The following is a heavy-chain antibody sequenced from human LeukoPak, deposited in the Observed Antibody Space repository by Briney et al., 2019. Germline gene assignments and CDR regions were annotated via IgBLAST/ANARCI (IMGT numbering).Heavy chain of an antibody. CDR1: GYTFTSYD. J-gene: IGHJ6*02. D-gene: IGHD3-3*01. V-gene: IGHV1-8*01. CDR3: ARGFRKPYYDFWSGYYRYYYGMDV. CDR2: MNPNSGNT. Sequence: WASVKVSCKASGYTFTSYDINWVQQATGQGLEWMGWMNPNSGNTGYAQKFQGRVTMTRNTSISTAYMELSSLRSEDTAVYYCARGFRKPYYDFWSGYYRYYYGMDVWGQGTTVTVSS.